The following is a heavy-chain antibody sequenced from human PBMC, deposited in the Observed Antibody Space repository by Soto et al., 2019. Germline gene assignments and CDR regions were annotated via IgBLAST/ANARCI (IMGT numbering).Heavy chain of an antibody. CDR3: ATRLKSGDYFHGMVV. J-gene: IGHJ6*01. CDR2: INPSGGST. Sequence: GSSVKVSWKASGYTFTSYYMHWVRQAPGQGLEWMGIINPSGGSTSYAQKFQGRVTMTRDTSTSTAYMELRSLRSDDTAVDDCATRLKSGDYFHGMVVGG. CDR1: GYTFTSYY. V-gene: IGHV1-46*01. D-gene: IGHD3-16*01.